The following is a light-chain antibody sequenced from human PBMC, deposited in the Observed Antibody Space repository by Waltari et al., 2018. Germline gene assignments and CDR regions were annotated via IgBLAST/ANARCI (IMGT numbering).Light chain of an antibody. V-gene: IGLV1-44*01. CDR1: SSNIGSKS. Sequence: QSVLTQPPSVSGTPGQRVSISCSGSSSNIGSKSVNWYQQVPGTAPKLLIYSNKQRPSGVPGRCSGSKSGTSASLAISGLQSEDEADYYCATWDDSLNGLFGGGTKLTVL. CDR2: SNK. CDR3: ATWDDSLNGL. J-gene: IGLJ2*01.